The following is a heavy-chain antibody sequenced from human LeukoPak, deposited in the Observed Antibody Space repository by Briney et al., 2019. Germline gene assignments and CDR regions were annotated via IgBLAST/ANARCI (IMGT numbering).Heavy chain of an antibody. V-gene: IGHV3-7*01. Sequence: GGSLRLSCAASGFTFSSYSMNWVRQAPGKGLEWVADIKQDGSEKQYVGSVKGRFTISRDNTKNSLYLLMSSLRVEDTAVYYCARENWGSSDYWGQGTLVTVSS. CDR2: IKQDGSEK. J-gene: IGHJ4*02. D-gene: IGHD7-27*01. CDR1: GFTFSSYS. CDR3: ARENWGSSDY.